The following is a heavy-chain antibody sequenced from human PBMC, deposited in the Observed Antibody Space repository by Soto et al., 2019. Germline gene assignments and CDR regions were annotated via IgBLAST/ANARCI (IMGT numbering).Heavy chain of an antibody. J-gene: IGHJ3*02. V-gene: IGHV3-23*01. CDR2: ISGSGGST. CDR3: AKDGLTYYYGSGDFYGPITHAFDI. CDR1: GFTFSSYA. Sequence: GGSLRLSCAASGFTFSSYAMSWVRQAPGKGLEWVSAISGSGGSTYYADSVKGRFTISRDNSKNTLYLQMNSLRAEDTAVYYCAKDGLTYYYGSGDFYGPITHAFDIWGQGTMVTVSS. D-gene: IGHD3-10*01.